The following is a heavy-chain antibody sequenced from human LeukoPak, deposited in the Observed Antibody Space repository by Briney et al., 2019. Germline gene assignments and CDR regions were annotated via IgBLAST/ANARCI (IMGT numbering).Heavy chain of an antibody. Sequence: PGGSLRLSCAASGFTFSSYGMHWVRQAPGKGLEWVAVIWYDGSNKYYADSVKGRFTISRDNSKNTLYLQMNSLRAEDTAVYYCARASSDYDILTGYYIPDAFDIWGQGTMVTVSS. V-gene: IGHV3-33*01. CDR1: GFTFSSYG. CDR3: ARASSDYDILTGYYIPDAFDI. CDR2: IWYDGSNK. J-gene: IGHJ3*02. D-gene: IGHD3-9*01.